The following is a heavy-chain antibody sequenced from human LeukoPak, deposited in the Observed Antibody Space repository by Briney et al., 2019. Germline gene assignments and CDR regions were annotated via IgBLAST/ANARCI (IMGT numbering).Heavy chain of an antibody. V-gene: IGHV5-51*01. D-gene: IGHD3-22*01. J-gene: IGHJ4*02. Sequence: GESLKISCKGSGYSFSSYCISWVGQLPGKGVEWMGIIFPGDSDPRYSPFFQGQVTISADKSISTAYLQWSSLKVSDTAIYYSARLVPNYDSSGYYFDYWGQGTLVTVSS. CDR1: GYSFSSYC. CDR2: IFPGDSDP. CDR3: ARLVPNYDSSGYYFDY.